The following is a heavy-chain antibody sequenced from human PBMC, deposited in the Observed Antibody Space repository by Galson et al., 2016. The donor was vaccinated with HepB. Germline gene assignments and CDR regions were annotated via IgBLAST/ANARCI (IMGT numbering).Heavy chain of an antibody. Sequence: SLRLSCAASGFTFSNYVMNWVRQAPGKGPEWVSAISGGGDSSTYYADSVEGRFTISRDNSKNTLYLQIHSLRAEDTAVYYCANLAVAGAFDYWGQGTLVTVSS. CDR1: GFTFSNYV. J-gene: IGHJ4*02. D-gene: IGHD6-19*01. CDR3: ANLAVAGAFDY. V-gene: IGHV3-23*01. CDR2: ISGGGDSST.